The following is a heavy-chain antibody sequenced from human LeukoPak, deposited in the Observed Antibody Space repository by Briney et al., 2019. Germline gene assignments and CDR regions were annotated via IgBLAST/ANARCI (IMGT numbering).Heavy chain of an antibody. Sequence: SETLSLTCTVSGGSISTYYWSWIRQPPGEGLEWIGSIYYSGTTNSNPSLKSRVTISVDTSKNQFSLKLSSVTAADTAVYYCARSHAYYYGSGSYSSWGQGTLVTVSS. V-gene: IGHV4-59*08. CDR1: GGSISTYY. CDR3: ARSHAYYYGSGSYSS. J-gene: IGHJ4*02. D-gene: IGHD3-10*01. CDR2: IYYSGTT.